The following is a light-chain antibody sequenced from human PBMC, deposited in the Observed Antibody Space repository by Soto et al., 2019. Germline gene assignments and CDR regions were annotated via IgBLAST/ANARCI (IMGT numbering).Light chain of an antibody. J-gene: IGKJ3*01. CDR1: QDISNY. Sequence: DIQMTQSPSSLSASVGDRVTITCQASQDISNYLNWYQQKPGKAPKLLIYDASNLETEVPSMFSGSVSGTDFTFTISSLQPEDIATYYCQQYDHLPLTCAPGTKVDIQ. CDR2: DAS. CDR3: QQYDHLPLT. V-gene: IGKV1-33*01.